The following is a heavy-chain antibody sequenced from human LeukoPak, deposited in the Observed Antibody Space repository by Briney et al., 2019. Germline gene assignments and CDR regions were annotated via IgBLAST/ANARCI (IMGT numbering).Heavy chain of an antibody. J-gene: IGHJ6*04. V-gene: IGHV3-7*03. D-gene: IGHD2-2*01. CDR2: IKQDGSEK. Sequence: GGSLRLSCAASGFTFSSDWMSWVRQAPGKGLGWVANIKQDGSEKYYVDSVKGRFTISRDNAKNSLYLQMNSLRAEDTAVYYCARDRGYCSSTSCLPYYYYGMDVWGKGTTVTVSS. CDR3: ARDRGYCSSTSCLPYYYYGMDV. CDR1: GFTFSSDW.